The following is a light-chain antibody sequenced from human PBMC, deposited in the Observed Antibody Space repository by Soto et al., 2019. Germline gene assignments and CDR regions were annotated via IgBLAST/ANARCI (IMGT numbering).Light chain of an antibody. CDR1: QSVSSN. V-gene: IGKV3-15*01. J-gene: IGKJ1*01. CDR3: QQRSNWPWT. CDR2: GAS. Sequence: IVVTLSPATLSVSPGERDTLSCRASQSVSSNLAWYQQTPGQAPRLLIYGASTRATGIPARFSGGGSGTDFTITISSLQPEDGAIYFGQQRSNWPWTFGQGTKVDIK.